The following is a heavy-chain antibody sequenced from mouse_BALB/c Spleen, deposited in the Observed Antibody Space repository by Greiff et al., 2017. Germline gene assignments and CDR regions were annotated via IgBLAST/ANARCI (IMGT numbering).Heavy chain of an antibody. CDR1: GFTFSSYG. Sequence: EVKLMESGGDLVKPGGSLKLSCAASGFTFSSYGMSWVRQTPDKRLEWVATISSGGSYTYYPDSVKGRFTISRDNAKNTLYLQMSSLKSEDTAMYYCAREDGHYFDYWGQGTTLTVSS. J-gene: IGHJ2*01. D-gene: IGHD2-3*01. V-gene: IGHV5-6*01. CDR3: AREDGHYFDY. CDR2: ISSGGSYT.